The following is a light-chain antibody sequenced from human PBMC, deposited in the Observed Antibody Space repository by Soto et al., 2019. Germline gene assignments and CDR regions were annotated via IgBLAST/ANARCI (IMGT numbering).Light chain of an antibody. CDR2: DVI. CDR3: CSSTGTYTVV. CDR1: NSDIGTYDS. Sequence: QSALTQPRSVSGSPGQSVTISCTGSNSDIGTYDSISWFQQSPGIAPKLLIYDVIKRPSGVSDRFSGSKSCNTASLTISGLQADDEAEYYCCSSTGTYTVVFGGGTKLAVL. V-gene: IGLV2-11*01. J-gene: IGLJ2*01.